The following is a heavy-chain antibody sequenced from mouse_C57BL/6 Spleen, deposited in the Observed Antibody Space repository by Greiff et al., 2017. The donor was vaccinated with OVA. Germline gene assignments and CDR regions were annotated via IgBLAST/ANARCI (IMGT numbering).Heavy chain of an antibody. V-gene: IGHV5-4*01. D-gene: IGHD2-4*01. CDR3: ARVYDYEGYAMDY. CDR1: GFTFSSYA. CDR2: ISDGGSYT. Sequence: EVQVVESGGGLVKPGGSLKLSCAASGFTFSSYAMSWVRQTPEKRLEWVATISDGGSYTSYPDNVKGRFTISRDNAKNNLYLQMSHLKSEDTAMYYCARVYDYEGYAMDYWGQGTSVTVSS. J-gene: IGHJ4*01.